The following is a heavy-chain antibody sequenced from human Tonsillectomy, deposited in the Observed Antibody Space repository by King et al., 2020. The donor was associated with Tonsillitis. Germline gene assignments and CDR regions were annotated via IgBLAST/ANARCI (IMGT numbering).Heavy chain of an antibody. V-gene: IGHV3-30-3*01. CDR1: GFTFSSYA. CDR3: ARDGLGDCSGGSCYDGEAGMDV. D-gene: IGHD2-15*01. CDR2: ISYDGSNK. J-gene: IGHJ6*02. Sequence: QVQLVESGGGVVQPGRSLRLSCAASGFTFSSYAMHWVRQAPGKGLEWVAFISYDGSNKYYADSVKGRFTISRDNSKNTLHLQMNSLRAEDTAVYYCARDGLGDCSGGSCYDGEAGMDVWGQGTTVTVSS.